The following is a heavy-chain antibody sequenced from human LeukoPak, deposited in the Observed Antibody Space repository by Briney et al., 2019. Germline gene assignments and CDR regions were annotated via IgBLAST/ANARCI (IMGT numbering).Heavy chain of an antibody. V-gene: IGHV3-23*01. D-gene: IGHD3-16*02. CDR3: AKHPTYDYIWGSYRHFEY. J-gene: IGHJ4*02. CDR1: GFTFSTYA. Sequence: GGSLRLSCAASGFTFSTYAMDWVRQAPGKGLEWVSGISGSGGSTYYADSVKGRFTISRDNSRNMLYLQMNSLRADDTAVYYCAKHPTYDYIWGSYRHFEYWGQGTLVTVSS. CDR2: ISGSGGST.